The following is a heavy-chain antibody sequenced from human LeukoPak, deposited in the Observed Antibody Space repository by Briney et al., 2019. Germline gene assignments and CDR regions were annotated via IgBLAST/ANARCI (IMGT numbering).Heavy chain of an antibody. CDR1: GFTFSSYA. D-gene: IGHD3-10*01. Sequence: PGGSLRLSCAASGFTFSSYAMSWVRQAPGEGLEWVSVISGSGGSTYYADSVKGRFTISRDNSKNTLYLQMNSLRAEDTAVYYCAKTPSLADGSGSYGDWGQGTLVTVSS. CDR2: ISGSGGST. V-gene: IGHV3-23*01. J-gene: IGHJ4*02. CDR3: AKTPSLADGSGSYGD.